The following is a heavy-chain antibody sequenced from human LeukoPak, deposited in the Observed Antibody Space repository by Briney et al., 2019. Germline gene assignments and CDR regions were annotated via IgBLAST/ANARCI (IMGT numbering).Heavy chain of an antibody. J-gene: IGHJ4*02. CDR1: GYTFTGYY. D-gene: IGHD5-18*01. CDR2: INPNSGGT. CDR3: ATTPRRGYSYGSVVPHPGLGGLDY. Sequence: ASVKVSCKASGYTFTGYYMHWVRQAPGQGLEWMGWINPNSGGTNYAQKFQGRVTMTRDTSTSTVYMELSSLRSEDTAVYYCATTPRRGYSYGSVVPHPGLGGLDYWGQGTLVTVSS. V-gene: IGHV1-2*02.